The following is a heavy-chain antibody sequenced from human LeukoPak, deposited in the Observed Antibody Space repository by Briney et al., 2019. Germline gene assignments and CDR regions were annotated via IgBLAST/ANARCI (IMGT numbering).Heavy chain of an antibody. J-gene: IGHJ3*02. CDR2: IWYDGSNK. D-gene: IGHD3-16*02. V-gene: IGHV3-33*01. Sequence: PGRSLRLSCAASGFTFSSYGMHWVRQAPGKGLEWVAVIWYDGSNKYYADSVKGRFTISRDNSKNTLYLQMNSLRAEDTPVYYCARERYYDYVWGSYLPRNAFDIWGQGTMVTVSS. CDR3: ARERYYDYVWGSYLPRNAFDI. CDR1: GFTFSSYG.